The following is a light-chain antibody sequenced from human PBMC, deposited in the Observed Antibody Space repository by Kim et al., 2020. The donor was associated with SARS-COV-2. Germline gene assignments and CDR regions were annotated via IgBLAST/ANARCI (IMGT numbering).Light chain of an antibody. CDR3: QTWGTGIVV. J-gene: IGLJ2*01. V-gene: IGLV4-69*01. CDR1: SGHSSYA. Sequence: QPVLTQSPSASASLGASVKLTCTVNSGHSSYAIAWHQQQPEKGPRYLMKLNSDGSHTKGDGIPDRFSGSISGAERYLTISSLQSEDEADYYCQTWGTGIVVFGGGTQLTVL. CDR2: LNSDGSH.